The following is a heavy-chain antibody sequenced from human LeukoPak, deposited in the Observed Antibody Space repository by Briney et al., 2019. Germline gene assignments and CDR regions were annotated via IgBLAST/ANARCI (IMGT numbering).Heavy chain of an antibody. J-gene: IGHJ4*02. CDR1: GFTFNNYA. D-gene: IGHD4-17*01. Sequence: GGSLRLSCAASGFTFNNYAMSWVRQAPGKGLEWVSTISGGGGSTYYAYYADSVRGRFTLSRDNSKNTLYLQMNSLRAEGTAIYYCARRSAAQAFDYWGQGTLVTVSS. CDR3: ARRSAAQAFDY. V-gene: IGHV3-23*01. CDR2: ISGGGGSTYYA.